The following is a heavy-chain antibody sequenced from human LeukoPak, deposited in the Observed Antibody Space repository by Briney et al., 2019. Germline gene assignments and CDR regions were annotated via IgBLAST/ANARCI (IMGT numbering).Heavy chain of an antibody. Sequence: SGGSLTLSCAASGFTFSSYDMHGVPPATGKGREWVLADGTAVDTYYPSSLKGRFTLSRKNANNSLYLQMNSLRAGDTAVYYCARGIMITFGGVIAPGDYGMDVWGQGTTVTVSS. CDR1: GFTFSSYD. V-gene: IGHV3-13*01. D-gene: IGHD3-16*02. J-gene: IGHJ6*02. CDR3: ARGIMITFGGVIAPGDYGMDV. CDR2: DGTAVDT.